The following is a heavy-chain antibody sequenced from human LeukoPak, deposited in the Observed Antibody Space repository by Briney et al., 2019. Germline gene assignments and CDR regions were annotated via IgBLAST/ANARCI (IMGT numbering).Heavy chain of an antibody. D-gene: IGHD1-26*01. Sequence: GGSLRLSCAASGFTFSSYGMSWVRQAPGKGLEWVSGISGSGGSTYYADPVKGRFTISRDNSQNTLYLQMNSLRAEDTAVYYCAKDRSSGSRGILLDYYWGQGTLVTVSS. CDR3: AKDRSSGSRGILLDYY. CDR1: GFTFSSYG. V-gene: IGHV3-23*01. J-gene: IGHJ4*02. CDR2: ISGSGGST.